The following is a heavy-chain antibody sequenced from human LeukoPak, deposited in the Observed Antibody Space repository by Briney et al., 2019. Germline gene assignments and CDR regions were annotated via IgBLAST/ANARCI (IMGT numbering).Heavy chain of an antibody. J-gene: IGHJ4*02. V-gene: IGHV4-34*01. CDR1: GGSFSGYY. Sequence: SETLSLTCAVYGGSFSGYYWSWIRQPPGKGLEWIGEINHSGSTNYNPSLKSRVIISVDTSKNQFSLKLSSVTAADTAVYYCARYPGPKGFDYWGQGTLVTVSS. CDR2: INHSGST. CDR3: ARYPGPKGFDY.